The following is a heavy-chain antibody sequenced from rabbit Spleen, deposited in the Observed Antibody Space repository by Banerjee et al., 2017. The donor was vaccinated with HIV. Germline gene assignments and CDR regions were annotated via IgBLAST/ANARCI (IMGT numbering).Heavy chain of an antibody. D-gene: IGHD1-1*01. V-gene: IGHV1S45*01. CDR1: EFDFSGNYY. J-gene: IGHJ6*01. CDR3: ARDTATSFSSYGMDL. CDR2: IFAGSSGNT. Sequence: QEQLVESGGGLVQPEGSLTLTCTASEFDFSGNYYICWFRQAPGKGPEWIACIFAGSSGNTYYASWAKGRFTISKTSSTTVTLQMTSLTAADTATYFCARDTATSFSSYGMDLWGQGTLVTVS.